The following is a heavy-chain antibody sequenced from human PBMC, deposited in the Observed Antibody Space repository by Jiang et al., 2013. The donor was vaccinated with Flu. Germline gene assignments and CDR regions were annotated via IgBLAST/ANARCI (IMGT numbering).Heavy chain of an antibody. Sequence: KKPGESLRISCEASGYIFTTYWIGWVRQMPGKGLEWMGIIYPGDSDTRYSPSFQGQVTISADKSISTAYLQWSSLKASDTAIFYCVRSPGRQWLIPAYYFDYWGQGTLVTVSS. J-gene: IGHJ4*02. CDR2: IYPGDSDT. CDR3: VRSPGRQWLIPAYYFDY. CDR1: GYIFTTYW. V-gene: IGHV5-51*01. D-gene: IGHD6-19*01.